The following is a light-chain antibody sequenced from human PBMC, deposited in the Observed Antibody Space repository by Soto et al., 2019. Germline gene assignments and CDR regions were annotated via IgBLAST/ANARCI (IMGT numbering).Light chain of an antibody. Sequence: QSVLTQPPSASGTPGQRITSSCSGSSSNIGSNYVYWYQQLPGTAPKLLIDLNNQRPSGVPDRFSGSKSGTSASLAISGRRYEDEADDYCAAWDDSLSALVFGGGTKLTVL. CDR3: AAWDDSLSALV. CDR1: SSNIGSNY. CDR2: LNN. V-gene: IGLV1-47*01. J-gene: IGLJ3*02.